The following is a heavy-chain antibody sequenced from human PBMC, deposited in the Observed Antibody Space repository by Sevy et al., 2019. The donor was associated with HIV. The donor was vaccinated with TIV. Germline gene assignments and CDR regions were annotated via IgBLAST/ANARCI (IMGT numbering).Heavy chain of an antibody. CDR1: GDSISSGGYS. Sequence: SETLSLTCAVSGDSISSGGYSWNWIRQPPGKGLEWIGYMYHSGSTYYNPSLQSRVTISVDRSKNQFSLRVTSVTAADTAGYYCARGDPSNTFDYWGQGTLVTVSS. CDR3: ARGDPSNTFDY. J-gene: IGHJ4*02. V-gene: IGHV4-30-2*01. CDR2: MYHSGST.